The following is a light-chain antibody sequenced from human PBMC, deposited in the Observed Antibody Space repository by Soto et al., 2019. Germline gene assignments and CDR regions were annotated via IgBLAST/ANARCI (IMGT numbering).Light chain of an antibody. V-gene: IGLV2-14*03. CDR2: DVS. CDR3: SSYTSISSHVV. CDR1: SSDVGGYNY. Sequence: QSALTQPASVSGSPGHSITISCTGTSSDVGGYNYVSWYQHHPGNAPKLMIYDVSNRPSGVSDRFSGSQSGNTASLTISGLQAEDEADYYCSSYTSISSHVVFGGGTKVTVL. J-gene: IGLJ2*01.